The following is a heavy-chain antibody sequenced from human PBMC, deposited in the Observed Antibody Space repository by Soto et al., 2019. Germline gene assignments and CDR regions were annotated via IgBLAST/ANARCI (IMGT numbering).Heavy chain of an antibody. D-gene: IGHD3-10*01. Sequence: GGSLRLSCTASGFTFGDYAMSWFRQAPGKGLEWVGFIRTKAYSGTAEYAASVKGRFTMSRDDSKNIAYLQMNSLKTEDTAVYYCSRDRSGITMLRGVADYWGQGILVTVSS. CDR2: IRTKAYSGTA. V-gene: IGHV3-49*03. J-gene: IGHJ4*02. CDR3: SRDRSGITMLRGVADY. CDR1: GFTFGDYA.